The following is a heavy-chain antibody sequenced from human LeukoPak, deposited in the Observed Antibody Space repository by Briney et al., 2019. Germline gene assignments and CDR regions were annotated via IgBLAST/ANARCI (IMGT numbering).Heavy chain of an antibody. J-gene: IGHJ3*02. CDR2: IYHSGST. V-gene: IGHV4-39*01. CDR3: ARQMVRGVLDAFDI. CDR1: GGSISSSSYY. D-gene: IGHD3-10*01. Sequence: SETLSLTCTVSGGSISSSSYYWGWIRQPPGKGLEWIGSIYHSGSTYYNPSLKSRVTISVDTSKNQFSLKLSSVTAADTAVYYCARQMVRGVLDAFDIWGQGTMVTVSS.